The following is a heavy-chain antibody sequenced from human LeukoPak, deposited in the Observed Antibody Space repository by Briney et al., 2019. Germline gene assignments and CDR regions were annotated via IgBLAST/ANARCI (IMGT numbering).Heavy chain of an antibody. Sequence: GGSLRLSCAASGFTFSDHYMSWIRQAPGRGLEYVSYISDSGSDTNYADSVKGRLTISRDNAKNTLYLQMNSLRAEDTAVYYCSSGFGDPDWGQGTLVTVS. V-gene: IGHV3-11*06. D-gene: IGHD3-10*01. CDR1: GFTFSDHY. CDR2: ISDSGSDT. J-gene: IGHJ4*02. CDR3: SSGFGDPD.